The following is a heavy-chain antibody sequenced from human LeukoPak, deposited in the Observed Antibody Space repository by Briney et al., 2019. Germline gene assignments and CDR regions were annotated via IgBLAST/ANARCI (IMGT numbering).Heavy chain of an antibody. J-gene: IGHJ4*02. CDR3: ARFHYCGGDCYSGFDY. Sequence: GGSLRLSCAASGFTFSSYGMSWVRQAPGKGLEWVSIISTSGGTTHYADSVKGRFTISRDNAKNSLYLQMNSLRAEDTAVYYCARFHYCGGDCYSGFDYWGQGTLVTVSS. D-gene: IGHD2-21*01. CDR2: ISTSGGTT. V-gene: IGHV3-48*04. CDR1: GFTFSSYG.